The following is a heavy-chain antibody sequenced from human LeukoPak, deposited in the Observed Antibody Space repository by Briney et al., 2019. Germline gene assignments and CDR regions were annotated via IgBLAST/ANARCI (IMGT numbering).Heavy chain of an antibody. Sequence: PSETLSLTCSVSGGSISSYYWSWIRQPPGKGLEWIGYIYYSGSTNYNPSHKSRVTTSVDTSKNQFSLKLSSVTAADTAVYYCARAGYSGYDLYYWGQGTLVTVSS. CDR2: IYYSGST. CDR3: ARAGYSGYDLYY. J-gene: IGHJ4*02. CDR1: GGSISSYY. V-gene: IGHV4-59*01. D-gene: IGHD5-12*01.